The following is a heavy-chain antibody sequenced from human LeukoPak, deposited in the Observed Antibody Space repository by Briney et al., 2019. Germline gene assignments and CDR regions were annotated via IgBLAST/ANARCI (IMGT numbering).Heavy chain of an antibody. CDR1: GFTFSSYS. Sequence: GGSLRLSCAASGFTFSSYSMNWVRQAPGKGLEWVSSISSSSSYIYYADSVKGRFTISRDNAKNSLYLQMNSLRAEDTAVYYCARDQGYCTDGVCYGPYYGVDVWGQGTTVTVSS. CDR2: ISSSSSYI. CDR3: ARDQGYCTDGVCYGPYYGVDV. D-gene: IGHD2-8*01. J-gene: IGHJ6*02. V-gene: IGHV3-21*01.